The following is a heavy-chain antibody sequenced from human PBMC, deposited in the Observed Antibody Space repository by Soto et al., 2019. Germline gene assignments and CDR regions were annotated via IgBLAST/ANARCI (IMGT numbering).Heavy chain of an antibody. D-gene: IGHD2-8*01. V-gene: IGHV1-3*05. J-gene: IGHJ4*02. CDR3: ARDVMSDY. CDR1: GYTFTSYA. CDR2: INAGNGNT. Sequence: QVQLVQSGAEEKKPGASVKVSCKASGYTFTSYAMHWVRQAPGQRLEWMGWINAGNGNTKYSQKFQGRVTITRDTPASTADMELSSLRSEDTAVYFCARDVMSDYWGQGTLVTVSS.